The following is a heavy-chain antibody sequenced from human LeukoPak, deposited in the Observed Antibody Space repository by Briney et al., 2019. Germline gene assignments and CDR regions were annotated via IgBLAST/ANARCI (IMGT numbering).Heavy chain of an antibody. V-gene: IGHV3-48*03. CDR2: ISSSGSTI. Sequence: GGSLRLSCAASGFTFSSYEMNWVRQAPGKGLEWVSYISSSGSTIYCADSVKGRFTISRDNSKNTLYLQMNSLRAEDTAVYYCAKGRGWEASYYYYYMDVWGKGTTVTISS. CDR1: GFTFSSYE. J-gene: IGHJ6*03. D-gene: IGHD1-26*01. CDR3: AKGRGWEASYYYYYMDV.